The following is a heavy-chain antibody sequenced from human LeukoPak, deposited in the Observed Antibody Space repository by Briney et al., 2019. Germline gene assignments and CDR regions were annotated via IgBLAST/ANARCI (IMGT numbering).Heavy chain of an antibody. CDR1: GFTFSTYA. CDR3: ARGGLDSSGYLRY. Sequence: PGGSLRLSCAASGFTFSTYAMEWVRQAPGKGLEWVALISSDASNTYYADSVKGRFTISRDNSKNIVYLQMNSLRDDDTALYYCARGGLDSSGYLRYWGQGTLVTVSS. J-gene: IGHJ4*02. CDR2: ISSDASNT. V-gene: IGHV3-30-3*01. D-gene: IGHD3-22*01.